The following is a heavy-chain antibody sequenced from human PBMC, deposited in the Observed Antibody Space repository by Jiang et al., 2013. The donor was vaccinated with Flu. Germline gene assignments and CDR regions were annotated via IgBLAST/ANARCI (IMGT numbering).Heavy chain of an antibody. V-gene: IGHV3-23*01. D-gene: IGHD5-18*01. Sequence: VQLLESGGGLVQPGGSVRVSCAASGFTFSSHAMIWVRQAPGKGLEWVSAISGNGGDTYYADSVKGRFTISRDNSKNTVSLQMNSLRAEDTAVYYCAKDPWGYKYYFDYWGQGTLVTVSS. CDR1: GFTFSSHA. J-gene: IGHJ4*02. CDR3: AKDPWGYKYYFDY. CDR2: ISGNGGDT.